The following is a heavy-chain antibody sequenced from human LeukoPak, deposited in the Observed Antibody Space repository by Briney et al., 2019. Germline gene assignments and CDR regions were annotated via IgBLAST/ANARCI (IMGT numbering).Heavy chain of an antibody. CDR1: GYTFNNYD. J-gene: IGHJ4*02. CDR2: MNPNIGTT. Sequence: GASVKVSCKASGYTFNNYDINWVRQATGQGLEWMGWMNPNIGTTDYAQKFQGRFTITMDTSISTTYMGLSGLTSEDTAVYYCARSRVGNGDYLFEDVWGQGTLVTVSS. V-gene: IGHV1-8*03. D-gene: IGHD4-17*01. CDR3: ARSRVGNGDYLFEDV.